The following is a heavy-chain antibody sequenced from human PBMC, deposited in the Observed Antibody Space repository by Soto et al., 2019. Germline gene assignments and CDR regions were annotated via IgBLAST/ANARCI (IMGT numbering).Heavy chain of an antibody. J-gene: IGHJ6*02. D-gene: IGHD6-13*01. CDR2: IWYDGSLK. CDR1: GFTFSSYG. CDR3: ARVGAAGTGYYYYPMDA. V-gene: IGHV3-33*01. Sequence: GGSLRLSCAESGFTFSSYGMHWVRQAPGKGLEWVAVIWYDGSLKYYADSVKGRFSISRDNSKNTLCLQMNSLRAEDTAVYYCARVGAAGTGYYYYPMDAWGQGTTVTVSS.